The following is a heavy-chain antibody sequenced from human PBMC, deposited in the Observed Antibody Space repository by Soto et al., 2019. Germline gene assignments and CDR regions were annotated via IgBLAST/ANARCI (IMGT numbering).Heavy chain of an antibody. D-gene: IGHD2-15*01. Sequence: PSETLSLTCAVSGGSISSGGYSWSWIRQPPGTGLEWIGEINYTGSTNYHPSLKSRVTISVDTSKNQFSLKLSSLTAADSAVYYCARHVASGTHDAFDIWGQGTMVTVSS. J-gene: IGHJ3*02. CDR3: ARHVASGTHDAFDI. CDR1: GGSISSGGYS. CDR2: INYTGST. V-gene: IGHV4-61*08.